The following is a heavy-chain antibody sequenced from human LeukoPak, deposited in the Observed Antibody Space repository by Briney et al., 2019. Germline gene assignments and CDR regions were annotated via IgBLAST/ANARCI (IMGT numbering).Heavy chain of an antibody. CDR2: ISHSRNTI. V-gene: IGHV3-48*01. CDR3: ARTLWFLDY. Sequence: GGSLRLSCAASGFTVSRNYMSWVRQAPGKGLEWVSYISHSRNTIYYADSVKGRFTISRDNAKNSLFLQMNSLRAEDTAVYYCARTLWFLDYWGQGTLVTVSS. D-gene: IGHD3-10*01. CDR1: GFTVSRNY. J-gene: IGHJ4*02.